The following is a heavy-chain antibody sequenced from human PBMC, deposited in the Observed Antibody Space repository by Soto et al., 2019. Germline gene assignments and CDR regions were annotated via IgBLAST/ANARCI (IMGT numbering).Heavy chain of an antibody. J-gene: IGHJ4*02. CDR2: INPSDGST. D-gene: IGHD3-22*01. CDR1: GYTFTSYY. Sequence: EASVKISCKASGYTFTSYYMHWVRQAPGQGLEWMEIINPSDGSTRYAQKFQGRVTMTRDTSTSTVYMELSSLRSEDTAVYYCAIGLIYDSSGYYFDYGAQGTLVTVSS. V-gene: IGHV1-46*01. CDR3: AIGLIYDSSGYYFDY.